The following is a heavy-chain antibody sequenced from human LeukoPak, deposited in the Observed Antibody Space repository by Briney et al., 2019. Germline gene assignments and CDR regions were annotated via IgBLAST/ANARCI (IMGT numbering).Heavy chain of an antibody. J-gene: IGHJ4*02. V-gene: IGHV3-7*01. CDR2: IKTDGSEK. Sequence: GGSLRLSCAASGFTFSIYWMSWVRQAPGKGLEWVANIKTDGSEKRYVDSVKGRFTISRDNAKNSLYLQMNNLRAEDTAVYYCARDPGQYYSILTGYSDYWGQGTLVTVSS. CDR3: ARDPGQYYSILTGYSDY. D-gene: IGHD3-9*01. CDR1: GFTFSIYW.